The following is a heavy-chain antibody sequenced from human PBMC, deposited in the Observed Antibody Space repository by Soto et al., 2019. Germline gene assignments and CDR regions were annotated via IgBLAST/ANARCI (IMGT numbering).Heavy chain of an antibody. Sequence: GGSLRLSCTASGFTFSKYGMHWVRQAPGKGLEWVAVLPYDSSNKYYADSVKGRFTISRDNSKNTLYLEMNSLRTEDTAVYYCAKLLVLEWDQQDSDSWGQGTRVTVSS. CDR1: GFTFSKYG. D-gene: IGHD3-3*01. CDR2: LPYDSSNK. CDR3: AKLLVLEWDQQDSDS. V-gene: IGHV3-30*18. J-gene: IGHJ4*02.